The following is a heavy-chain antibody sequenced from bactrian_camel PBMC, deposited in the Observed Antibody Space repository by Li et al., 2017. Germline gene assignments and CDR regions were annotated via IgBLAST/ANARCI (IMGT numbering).Heavy chain of an antibody. CDR2: IYPDTGFT. Sequence: DVQLVESGGGLVQPGGSLRLSCAASGFTFSDHTMTWVRQAPGKEREGVAYIYPDTGFTRYTDSVKGRFTISRGSAKNTVYLQMNSLKPEDTAMYYCAADRRRHGPPSLRPGDYSVWGQGTQVTVS. CDR1: GFTFSDHT. J-gene: IGHJ4*01. V-gene: IGHV3S35*01. CDR3: AADRRRHGPPSLRPGDYSV. D-gene: IGHD2*01.